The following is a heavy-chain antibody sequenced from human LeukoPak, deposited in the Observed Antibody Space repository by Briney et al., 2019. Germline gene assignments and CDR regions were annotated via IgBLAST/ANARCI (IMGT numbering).Heavy chain of an antibody. CDR2: IIPIFGTP. CDR1: GGTFSIYP. J-gene: IGHJ6*03. Sequence: SVKVSCKPSGGTFSIYPINWVRQAPGQGLEWMGGIIPIFGTPNYAQKFPGRVTITTDESTTTAYMELSSLRSDDTALYFCASETQTGTAGYMDVWGKGTTVFVSS. V-gene: IGHV1-69*05. CDR3: ASETQTGTAGYMDV. D-gene: IGHD1-7*01.